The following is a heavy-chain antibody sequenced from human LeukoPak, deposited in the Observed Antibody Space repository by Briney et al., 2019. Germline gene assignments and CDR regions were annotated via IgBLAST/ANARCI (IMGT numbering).Heavy chain of an antibody. CDR1: GGSISSGSYY. J-gene: IGHJ1*01. D-gene: IGHD6-13*01. CDR2: IYTSGST. CDR3: AKEYSRLYFQH. Sequence: SETLSLTCTVSGGSISSGSYYWSWIRQPAGKGLEWIGRIYTSGSTNYNPSLKSRVTISVDTSKNQFSLKLSSVTAADTAVYYRAKEYSRLYFQHWGQGTLVTVSS. V-gene: IGHV4-61*02.